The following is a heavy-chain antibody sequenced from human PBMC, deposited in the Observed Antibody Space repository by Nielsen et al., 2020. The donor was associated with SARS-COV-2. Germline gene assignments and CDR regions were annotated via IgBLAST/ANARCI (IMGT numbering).Heavy chain of an antibody. J-gene: IGHJ4*02. Sequence: SETLSLTCTVSGGSIGSSSYYWGWIRQPPGKGLEWIGSIYYRGSTYYNPSLKSRVTISVDTSKNQFSLKLSSVTAADTAVYYCASHSDIVLMVYAPFDYWGQGTLVTVSS. CDR3: ASHSDIVLMVYAPFDY. CDR1: GGSIGSSSYY. D-gene: IGHD2-8*01. CDR2: IYYRGST. V-gene: IGHV4-39*01.